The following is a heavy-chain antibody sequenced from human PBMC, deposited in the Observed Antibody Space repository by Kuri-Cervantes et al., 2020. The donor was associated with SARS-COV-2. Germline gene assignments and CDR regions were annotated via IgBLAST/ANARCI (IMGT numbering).Heavy chain of an antibody. CDR2: ISSSSSYI. J-gene: IGHJ6*02. D-gene: IGHD3/OR15-3a*01. CDR1: GFTFSSYS. V-gene: IGHV3-21*01. Sequence: GGSLRLSCAASGFTFSSYSMNWVRQAPGKGLEWVSSISSSSSYIYYADSVKGRFTISRDNAKNSLYLQMSSLRAEDTAVYYCARDSEGKYDLWSGYQYYYFYGMDVWGQGTAVTVSS. CDR3: ARDSEGKYDLWSGYQYYYFYGMDV.